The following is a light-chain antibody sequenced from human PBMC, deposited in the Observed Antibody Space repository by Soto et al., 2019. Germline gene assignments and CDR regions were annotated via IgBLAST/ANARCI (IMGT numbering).Light chain of an antibody. CDR1: SSDVGGYNY. CDR3: SSYTTSNTLV. J-gene: IGLJ1*01. V-gene: IGLV2-14*01. Sequence: QSALTQPASVSGSPGQSITISCTGTSSDVGGYNYVSWYQHHPGKAPKLMIYEVTNRPSGVSNRFSGSKSGNTASLTISGLQAEDEADYYCSSYTTSNTLVFGTGTK. CDR2: EVT.